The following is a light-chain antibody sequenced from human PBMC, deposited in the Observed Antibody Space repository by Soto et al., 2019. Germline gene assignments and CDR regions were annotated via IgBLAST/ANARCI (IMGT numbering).Light chain of an antibody. Sequence: EIVLTQSPGTLSLSPGERATHSCRASQSVSSGYLGWYQQKPGQAPRLLIYGASSRATGIPDRFSGSGSGTDFTLTISRLEPEDFAVYYCQQYHSSRRTFGQGTKVEIK. CDR3: QQYHSSRRT. CDR2: GAS. J-gene: IGKJ1*01. V-gene: IGKV3-20*01. CDR1: QSVSSGY.